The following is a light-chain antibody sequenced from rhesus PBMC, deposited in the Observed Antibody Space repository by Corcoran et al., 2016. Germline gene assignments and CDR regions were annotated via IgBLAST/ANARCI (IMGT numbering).Light chain of an antibody. J-gene: IGKJ4*01. CDR2: DAS. V-gene: IGKV1-38*01. CDR1: QDISSY. Sequence: DIQLTQSPSSLSASVGDRITITCRASQDISSYLAWYQQKSGKAPKLLISDASNLQSGVPSRFSGSGSGTEFTLTISSLQPEDFATYYCQQRNSYPLTFGGGTKVEIK. CDR3: QQRNSYPLT.